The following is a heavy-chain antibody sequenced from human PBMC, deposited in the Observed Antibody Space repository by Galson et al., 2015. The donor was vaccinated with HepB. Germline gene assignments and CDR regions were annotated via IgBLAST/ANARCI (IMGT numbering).Heavy chain of an antibody. J-gene: IGHJ4*02. CDR1: GFTFSSYA. V-gene: IGHV3-23*01. CDR3: AREGRGWLFDY. CDR2: ISGSGGSI. Sequence: SLRLSCAASGFTFSSYAMSWVRQAPGKGLEWVSAISGSGGSIYHADSVRGRFTISRDNSKNTVSLQINSLRAEDTAVYYCAREGRGWLFDYWGRGTLVPVSS. D-gene: IGHD6-19*01.